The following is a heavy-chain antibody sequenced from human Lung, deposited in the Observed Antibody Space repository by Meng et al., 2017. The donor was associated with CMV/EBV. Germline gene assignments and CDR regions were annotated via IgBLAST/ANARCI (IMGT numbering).Heavy chain of an antibody. V-gene: IGHV3-21*01. CDR3: ARDYYGSTDNY. CDR1: GFTFSTYS. J-gene: IGHJ4*02. CDR2: ISSSSSYI. Sequence: SCAASGFTFSTYSMNWIRQAPGKGLEWVSSISSSSSYIYYADSVKGRFTISRDNAKNSLYLQMNSLRAEDTAVYYCARDYYGSTDNYWGQGTLVTVSS. D-gene: IGHD4-23*01.